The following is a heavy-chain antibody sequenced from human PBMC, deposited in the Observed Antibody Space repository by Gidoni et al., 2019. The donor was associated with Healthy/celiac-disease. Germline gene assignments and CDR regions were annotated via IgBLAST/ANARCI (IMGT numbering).Heavy chain of an antibody. CDR1: GYSFTSYW. CDR2: IYPGDPET. D-gene: IGHD4-17*01. Sequence: EVQLVPSGAEVKKPGESLTISCKGSGYSFTSYWIGWVRQMPGKGLEWMGIIYPGDPETRYSPSFQGQVTISADKSISTAYLQWSSLKASDTAMYYCARHGPSGGDYPGLNYYYYGMDVWGQGTTVTVSS. J-gene: IGHJ6*02. CDR3: ARHGPSGGDYPGLNYYYYGMDV. V-gene: IGHV5-51*01.